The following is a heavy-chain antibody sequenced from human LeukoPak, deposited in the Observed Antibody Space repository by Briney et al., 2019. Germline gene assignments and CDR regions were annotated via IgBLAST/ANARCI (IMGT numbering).Heavy chain of an antibody. CDR2: IYSGGST. V-gene: IGHV3-53*01. D-gene: IGHD3-22*01. CDR3: AREYYYDNSGYYFDS. Sequence: GGSLRLSCAASGFTVSSNYMSWVRQAPGKGLEWVSVIYSGGSTYYADSVKGRFTISRDNSKNTLYLQMNSLRAEDTAVYYCAREYYYDNSGYYFDSWGQGTLVTVSS. CDR1: GFTVSSNY. J-gene: IGHJ4*02.